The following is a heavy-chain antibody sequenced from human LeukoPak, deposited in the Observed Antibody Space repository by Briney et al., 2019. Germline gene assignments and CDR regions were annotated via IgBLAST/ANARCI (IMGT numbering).Heavy chain of an antibody. Sequence: ASVKVSCKASGGTFSSYAISWVRQAPGQGLEWMGGIIPIFGTANYAQKLQGRVTITTDESTSTAYMELSSLRSEDTAVYYCASREGRGYSYGPPVAFDIWGQGTMVTVSS. J-gene: IGHJ3*02. V-gene: IGHV1-69*05. D-gene: IGHD5-18*01. CDR1: GGTFSSYA. CDR2: IIPIFGTA. CDR3: ASREGRGYSYGPPVAFDI.